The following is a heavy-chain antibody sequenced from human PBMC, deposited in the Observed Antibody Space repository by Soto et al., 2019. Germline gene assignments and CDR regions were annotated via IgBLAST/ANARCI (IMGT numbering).Heavy chain of an antibody. V-gene: IGHV3-33*01. Sequence: LRLSCAASGFTFSSYGMHWVRQAPGKGLEWVAVIWYDGSNKYYADSVKGRFTISRDNSKNTLYLQVNSLRAEDTAVYYCARDRDYDFWSGYCYYYGMDVWGQGTTVTVSS. CDR1: GFTFSSYG. CDR2: IWYDGSNK. D-gene: IGHD3-3*01. CDR3: ARDRDYDFWSGYCYYYGMDV. J-gene: IGHJ6*02.